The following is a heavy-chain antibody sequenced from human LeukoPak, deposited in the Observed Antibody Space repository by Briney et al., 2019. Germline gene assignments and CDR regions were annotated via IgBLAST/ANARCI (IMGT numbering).Heavy chain of an antibody. J-gene: IGHJ4*02. D-gene: IGHD6-6*01. CDR1: GFTFSSYS. Sequence: GGSLRLSCAASGFTFSSYSMNWVRQAPGKGLEWVSSISSSSSYIYYADSVKGRFTISRDNAKNSLYLQMNSLRAEDTAVYYRRRGEYSSSSGFDYWGQGTLVTVSS. CDR2: ISSSSSYI. CDR3: RRGEYSSSSGFDY. V-gene: IGHV3-21*01.